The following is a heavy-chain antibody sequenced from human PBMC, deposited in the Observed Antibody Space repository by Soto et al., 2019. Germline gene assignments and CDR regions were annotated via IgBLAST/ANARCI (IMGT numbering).Heavy chain of an antibody. V-gene: IGHV3-30*18. D-gene: IGHD3-10*01. CDR3: AKDLKASGGHSGTLNYYYGMDV. CDR2: ISYDGFIK. J-gene: IGHJ6*02. Sequence: QVPGKGLEWVAIISYDGFIKYSADDVKGRFTISRDNSKNTLFLQMDSLRAEDSAVYYCAKDLKASGGHSGTLNYYYGMDVWGQGTTVIVSS.